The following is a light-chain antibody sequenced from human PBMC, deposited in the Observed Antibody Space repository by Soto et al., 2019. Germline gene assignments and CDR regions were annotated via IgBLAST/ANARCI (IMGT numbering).Light chain of an antibody. J-gene: IGKJ2*01. CDR3: QQSYS. CDR1: QSISSY. Sequence: DIQMTQSPSSLSASVGDRVTITCRASQSISSYLNWYQQKPGKAPKVLIYDASSLQSGVPSRFSGSGSGTDFTLTISSLQPEDFATYYCQQSYSFGQGTKLEIK. V-gene: IGKV1-39*01. CDR2: DAS.